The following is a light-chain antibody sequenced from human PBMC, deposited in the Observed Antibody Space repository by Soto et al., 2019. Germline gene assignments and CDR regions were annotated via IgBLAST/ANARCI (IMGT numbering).Light chain of an antibody. CDR3: CSYAGSSPYV. Sequence: QSALTQPASVSGSPGQSITISCTGTSSNIGSYNFVSWYQQHPGKAPKVIIYEGNKRPSGVSNRFSGSKSGNTASLTISGLQVEDGADYYCCSYAGSSPYVFGTGTKATVL. J-gene: IGLJ1*01. CDR2: EGN. V-gene: IGLV2-23*01. CDR1: SSNIGSYNF.